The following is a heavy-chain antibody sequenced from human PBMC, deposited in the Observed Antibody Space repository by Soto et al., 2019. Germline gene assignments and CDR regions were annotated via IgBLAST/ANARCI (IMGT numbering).Heavy chain of an antibody. V-gene: IGHV4-30-4*01. CDR2: IYYTGST. Sequence: SETLALSCAVSGGSISSGDYYWSWIRQPPGKGLEWIGYIYYTGSTYYNPSLKSRLTISVDTSKNQFSLKLTSVTAADTAVYFCARYQKGPFDYWGQGTLVTVSS. CDR1: GGSISSGDYY. D-gene: IGHD2-2*01. CDR3: ARYQKGPFDY. J-gene: IGHJ4*02.